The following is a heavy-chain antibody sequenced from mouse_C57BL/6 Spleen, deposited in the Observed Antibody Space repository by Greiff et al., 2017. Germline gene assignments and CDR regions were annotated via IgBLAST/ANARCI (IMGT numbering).Heavy chain of an antibody. J-gene: IGHJ3*01. D-gene: IGHD2-1*01. CDR1: GFTFSSYA. CDR2: ISDGGSYT. Sequence: DVKLVESGGGLVKPGGSLKLSCAASGFTFSSYAMSWVRQTPEKRLEWVATISDGGSYTYYPDNVKGRFTISRDNAKNNLYLQMSHLKSEDTAMYYCARDPGNSIADWGQGTLVTVSA. V-gene: IGHV5-4*01. CDR3: ARDPGNSIAD.